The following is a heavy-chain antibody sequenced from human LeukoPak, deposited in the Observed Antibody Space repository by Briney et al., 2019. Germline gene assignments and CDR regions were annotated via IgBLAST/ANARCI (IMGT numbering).Heavy chain of an antibody. Sequence: PGGSLRLSCAVSGFTFSDYWMSWVRQAPGKGLEWVANIEEDGSVKYYVDAVKGRFTISRDNTKNSLYLQMNSLRAEDTAVYYCARGGYDFWSGYDAFDIWGQGTMVTVSS. D-gene: IGHD3-3*01. V-gene: IGHV3-7*01. J-gene: IGHJ3*02. CDR1: GFTFSDYW. CDR2: IEEDGSVK. CDR3: ARGGYDFWSGYDAFDI.